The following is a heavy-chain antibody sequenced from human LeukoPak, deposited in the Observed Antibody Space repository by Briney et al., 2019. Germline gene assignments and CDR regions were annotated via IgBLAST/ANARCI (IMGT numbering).Heavy chain of an antibody. J-gene: IGHJ4*02. CDR1: GFTFDDYA. D-gene: IGHD2-15*01. CDR2: IRYDGSNK. Sequence: TGGSLRLSCAASGFTFDDYAMHWVRQAPGKGLEWVAFIRYDGSNKYYADSVKGRFTISRDNSKNTLYLQMNSLRAEDTAVYYCAKTGGPKNVVVVAATNPYFDYWGQGTLVTVSS. V-gene: IGHV3-30*02. CDR3: AKTGGPKNVVVVAATNPYFDY.